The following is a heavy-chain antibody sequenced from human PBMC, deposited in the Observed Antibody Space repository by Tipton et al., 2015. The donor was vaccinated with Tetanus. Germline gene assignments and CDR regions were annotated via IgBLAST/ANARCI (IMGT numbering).Heavy chain of an antibody. CDR3: VREIWRASWVAFDN. CDR1: GFPFMTYW. D-gene: IGHD2-15*01. Sequence: LSLTCAASGFPFMTYWMTWVRQAPGKGLEWVANIKRDGSEQHYVDSVKGRFTISRDNAGNALYLQMNSLRVEDTAIYYCVREIWRASWVAFDNWGQGILVTVSS. J-gene: IGHJ4*02. CDR2: IKRDGSEQ. V-gene: IGHV3-7*01.